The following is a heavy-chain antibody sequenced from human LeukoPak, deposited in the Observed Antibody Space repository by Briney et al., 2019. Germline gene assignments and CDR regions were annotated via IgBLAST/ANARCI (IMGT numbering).Heavy chain of an antibody. J-gene: IGHJ4*02. D-gene: IGHD4-23*01. Sequence: SETLSLTCAVYGGSFRGYYWSWIRQPPGKGLEWIGTIYYRGSTYYNPSLKSRVSISVDTSKNQFSLRLTSVTATDTAVYYCARQGDGGRAFDYWGQGILVTVSS. CDR3: ARQGDGGRAFDY. V-gene: IGHV4-34*01. CDR1: GGSFRGYY. CDR2: IYYRGST.